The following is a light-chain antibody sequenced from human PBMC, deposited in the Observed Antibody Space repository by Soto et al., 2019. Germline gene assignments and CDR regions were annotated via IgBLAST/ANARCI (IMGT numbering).Light chain of an antibody. CDR3: QQTYSPSIS. V-gene: IGKV1-39*01. CDR1: QIITTS. CDR2: AAS. J-gene: IGKJ3*01. Sequence: DIQMAQSPSSLSASVGDRVTITCRASQIITTSLNWYQQKPGKAPKLLIYAASNLQSAVPSRFSGSESGTDFTLTISSLQPEDFATYYCQQTYSPSISFGPGTKVDIK.